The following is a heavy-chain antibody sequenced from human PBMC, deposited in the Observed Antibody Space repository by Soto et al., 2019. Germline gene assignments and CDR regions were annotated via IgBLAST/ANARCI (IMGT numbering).Heavy chain of an antibody. Sequence: QVQLVQSGAEVKKPGSSVKVSCKASGGTFSSYAISWVRQAPGQRLEWMGGIIPIFGTANYAQKFQGRVTITEDESTSTAYMELSSLRSEDTAVYYCARGGDLSVTNPGHWFDPWGQGTLVTVSS. CDR1: GGTFSSYA. V-gene: IGHV1-69*12. D-gene: IGHD4-17*01. CDR2: IIPIFGTA. J-gene: IGHJ5*02. CDR3: ARGGDLSVTNPGHWFDP.